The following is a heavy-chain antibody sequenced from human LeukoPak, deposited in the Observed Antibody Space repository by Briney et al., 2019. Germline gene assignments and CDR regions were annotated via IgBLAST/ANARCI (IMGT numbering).Heavy chain of an antibody. CDR1: GGSISSSDW. V-gene: IGHV4-4*02. D-gene: IGHD2-2*01. CDR3: ARERREYQLLSDY. Sequence: SGTLSLTCAVSGGSISSSDWWSWVRQPPGKGLEWIGEIYHSGSTNYNPSLKSRVTISVDKSKNQFSLKLSSVTAADTAVYYCARERREYQLLSDYWGQGTLVTVSS. CDR2: IYHSGST. J-gene: IGHJ4*02.